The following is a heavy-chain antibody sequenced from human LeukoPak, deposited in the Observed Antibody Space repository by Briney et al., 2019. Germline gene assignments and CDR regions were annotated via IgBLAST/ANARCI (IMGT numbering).Heavy chain of an antibody. CDR3: AHSQQGWYPFDY. V-gene: IGHV2-5*02. D-gene: IGHD6-19*01. J-gene: IGHJ4*02. Sequence: SGPTLVKPTQTLTLTCTFSGFSLSTSGVGVGWIRQPPGKALECLVLIYWDGDKRYSPSLKSRLTITKDTSKNQVILTMTNMDPVDTASYYCAHSQQGWYPFDYWGQGILVTVSS. CDR1: GFSLSTSGVG. CDR2: IYWDGDK.